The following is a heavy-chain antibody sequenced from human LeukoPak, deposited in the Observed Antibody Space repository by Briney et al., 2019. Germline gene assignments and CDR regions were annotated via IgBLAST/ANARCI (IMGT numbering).Heavy chain of an antibody. J-gene: IGHJ5*02. Sequence: SSETLSLTCSVSGDSFSGHYWTWIRQTPGEGLQWIGYIYTGGTTKYNPSFKSRVTISIDMSQNQFSLTLDSVTAADTAVYFCAKGRNWFGPWGQGTLVTVSS. CDR3: AKGRNWFGP. CDR1: GDSFSGHY. V-gene: IGHV4-4*08. CDR2: IYTGGTT.